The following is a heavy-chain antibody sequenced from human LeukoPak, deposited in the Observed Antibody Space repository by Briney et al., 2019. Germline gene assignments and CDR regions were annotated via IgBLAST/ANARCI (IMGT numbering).Heavy chain of an antibody. CDR2: INHSGST. V-gene: IGHV4-34*01. CDR1: GGSFSGYY. D-gene: IGHD5-12*01. CDR3: ARLVDIVATIHAYYFDY. Sequence: PSETLSLTCAVYGGSFSGYYWSWIRQPPGKGLEWIGEINHSGSTNYNPSLKSRVTISVDTSKNQFSLKLSSVTAADTAVYYCARLVDIVATIHAYYFDYWGQGTLVTVSS. J-gene: IGHJ4*02.